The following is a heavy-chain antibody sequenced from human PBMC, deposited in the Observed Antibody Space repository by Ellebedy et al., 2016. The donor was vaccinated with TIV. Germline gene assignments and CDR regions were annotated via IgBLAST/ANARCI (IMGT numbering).Heavy chain of an antibody. CDR1: GGSFRNYA. CDR2: ITPVFGRG. Sequence: ASVKVSCKTSGGSFRNYAINWVRQAPGQGLEWMGGITPVFGRGNYAQKFQGRVTISADESTNTAYMELTSLRFEDTALYFCATQGGPYWLDPWGQGTLVTVSS. D-gene: IGHD3-16*01. J-gene: IGHJ5*02. CDR3: ATQGGPYWLDP. V-gene: IGHV1-69*13.